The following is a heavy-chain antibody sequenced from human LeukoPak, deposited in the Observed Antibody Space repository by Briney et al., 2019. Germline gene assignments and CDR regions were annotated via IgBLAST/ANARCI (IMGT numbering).Heavy chain of an antibody. CDR3: TRRLDD. Sequence: GGSLRLSCAASGFSFNSDWMDWVRQAPGKGLEWVANIRHDESEKNYLDSVKGRFTISRDNAQNSLYLQMNGLRVEDTAVYYCTRRLDDWGQGTLVTVSS. D-gene: IGHD3-16*01. V-gene: IGHV3-7*01. CDR2: IRHDESEK. CDR1: GFSFNSDW. J-gene: IGHJ4*02.